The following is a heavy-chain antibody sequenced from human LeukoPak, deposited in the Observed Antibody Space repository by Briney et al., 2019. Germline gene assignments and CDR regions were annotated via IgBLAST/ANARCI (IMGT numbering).Heavy chain of an antibody. CDR2: INYSGNT. CDR3: ASMSGYYSKFDY. D-gene: IGHD3-22*01. Sequence: SQTLSLTCTVSGGSTGSAGYYWSWIRQHPGKGLEWIAYINYSGNTYHNPSLKSRVTISVDTSRNQFSLKLNSVAAADTAIYYCASMSGYYSKFDYWGQGTLVTVSS. V-gene: IGHV4-31*03. J-gene: IGHJ4*02. CDR1: GGSTGSAGYY.